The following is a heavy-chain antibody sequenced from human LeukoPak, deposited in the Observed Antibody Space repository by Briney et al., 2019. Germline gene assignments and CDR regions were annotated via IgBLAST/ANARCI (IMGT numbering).Heavy chain of an antibody. CDR2: INTDGTVT. CDR3: ATKQWLAPPPDS. D-gene: IGHD6-19*01. V-gene: IGHV3-74*01. J-gene: IGHJ4*02. CDR1: GFTFSKYW. Sequence: GGSLRLSCAASGFTFSKYWMLWVRQAPGKGLESVSRINTDGTVTTYADSVKGRFTFSRDNADNTMFLQMNSVRDEDTAVYYCATKQWLAPPPDSWGQGTPVTVSS.